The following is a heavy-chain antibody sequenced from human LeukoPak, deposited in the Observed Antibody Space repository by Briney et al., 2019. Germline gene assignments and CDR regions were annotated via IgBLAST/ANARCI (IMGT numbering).Heavy chain of an antibody. V-gene: IGHV3-48*01. D-gene: IGHD6-6*01. J-gene: IGHJ4*02. CDR1: GFTFSSYS. Sequence: PGGSLRLSCAASGFTFSSYSMNWVRQAPGKGLEWVSYISSSSSTKYYADSVKGRFTISRDNAKNSLSLQMNSLRAEDTAVYYCARDTGGGYSSSSNYYSDYWGQGTLVTVSS. CDR2: ISSSSSTK. CDR3: ARDTGGGYSSSSNYYSDY.